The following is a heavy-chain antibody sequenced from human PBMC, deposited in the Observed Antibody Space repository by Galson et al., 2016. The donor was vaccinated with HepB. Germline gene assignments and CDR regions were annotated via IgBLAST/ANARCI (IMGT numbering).Heavy chain of an antibody. CDR1: GYSISSGYY. V-gene: IGHV4-38-2*02. J-gene: IGHJ4*02. Sequence: ETLSLTCTVSGYSISSGYYWGWIRQPPGKGLEWIGSIYHSGSTYYNPSLQSRLTISVDTSKSQFSLKLSSVTAADTAVYYCARVRYDFWSGYPKGPFGYWGQGTLVTVSS. D-gene: IGHD3-3*01. CDR3: ARVRYDFWSGYPKGPFGY. CDR2: IYHSGST.